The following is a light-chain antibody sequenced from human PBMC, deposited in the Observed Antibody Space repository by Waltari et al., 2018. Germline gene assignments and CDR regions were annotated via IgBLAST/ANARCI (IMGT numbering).Light chain of an antibody. Sequence: DIQMTQSPSSLSASVGDRVTITCLASQSISSYLNWDQQKPGKAPKLLIYAASSLQSGVPSRFSGSGSGTDFTLTISSLQPEDFATYYCQQSYSTPPTFGQGTKVEIK. CDR3: QQSYSTPPT. J-gene: IGKJ1*01. CDR2: AAS. CDR1: QSISSY. V-gene: IGKV1-39*01.